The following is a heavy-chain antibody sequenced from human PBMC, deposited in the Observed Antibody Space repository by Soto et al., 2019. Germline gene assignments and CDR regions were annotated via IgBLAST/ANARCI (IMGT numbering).Heavy chain of an antibody. J-gene: IGHJ4*02. CDR1: GFTFSSYG. CDR2: IWYDGSNK. V-gene: IGHV3-33*01. D-gene: IGHD5-12*01. Sequence: QVQLVESGGGVVQPGRSLRLSCAASGFTFSSYGMHWVRQAPGKGLEWVAVIWYDGSNKYYADSVKGRFTISRDNSKNTLYMQMNSLRAEDTAVYYCARDLNMVATMLGGFLWGQGTLVTVSS. CDR3: ARDLNMVATMLGGFL.